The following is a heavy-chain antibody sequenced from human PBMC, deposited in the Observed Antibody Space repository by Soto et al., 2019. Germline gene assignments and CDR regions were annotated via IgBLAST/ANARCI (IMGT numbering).Heavy chain of an antibody. Sequence: SGGSLRLSCAASGFTFTRYSMNWVRQAPGKGLEWVSSISSTTNYIYYGDSMEGRFTISRDNAKNSLYLEMNSLRAEDTAVYYCARESEDLTSNFDYWGQGTLVTVSS. CDR1: GFTFTRYS. J-gene: IGHJ4*02. CDR2: ISSTTNYI. CDR3: ARESEDLTSNFDY. V-gene: IGHV3-21*06.